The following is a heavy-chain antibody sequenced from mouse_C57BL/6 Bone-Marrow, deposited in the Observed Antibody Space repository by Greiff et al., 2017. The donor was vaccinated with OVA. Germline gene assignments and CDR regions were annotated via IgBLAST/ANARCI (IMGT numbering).Heavy chain of an antibody. J-gene: IGHJ4*01. CDR2: ISYDGSN. V-gene: IGHV3-6*01. Sequence: EVQLKESGPGLVKPSQSLSLTCSVTGYSITSGYYWNWIRQFPGNKLEWMGYISYDGSNNYNPSLKNRISITRDTSKNQFFLKLNSVTTEDTATYYCARGGGRGDAMDYWGQGTSVTVSS. CDR3: ARGGGRGDAMDY. CDR1: GYSITSGYY. D-gene: IGHD1-1*01.